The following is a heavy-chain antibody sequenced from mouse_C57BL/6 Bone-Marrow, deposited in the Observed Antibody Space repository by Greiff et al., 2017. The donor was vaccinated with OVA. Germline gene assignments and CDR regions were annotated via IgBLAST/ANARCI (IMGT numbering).Heavy chain of an antibody. CDR3: ARPDYYGSSPYAMDY. Sequence: KESGPELVKPGASVKISCKASGSAFSSSWMNWVKQRPGKGLEWIGRIYPGDGDTNYNGKFKGKATLTADKSSSTAYMQHSSLTSEDSAVYFCARPDYYGSSPYAMDYWGQGTSVTVSS. CDR1: GSAFSSSW. CDR2: IYPGDGDT. D-gene: IGHD1-1*01. J-gene: IGHJ4*01. V-gene: IGHV1-82*01.